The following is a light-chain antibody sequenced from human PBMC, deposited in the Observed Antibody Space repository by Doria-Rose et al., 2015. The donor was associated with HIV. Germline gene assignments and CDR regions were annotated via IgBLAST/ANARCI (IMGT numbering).Light chain of an antibody. V-gene: IGKV3-20*01. J-gene: IGKJ1*01. Sequence: TQSPGTLSLSPGERATLSCRASQRFSSPYFAWYQQKPGQAPSLLIHDGSTRATGIPDRFSASGSGTDFTLTINRLEPEDFAPYYCHQYGTSWTFGQGTKVEI. CDR3: HQYGTSWT. CDR1: QRFSSPY. CDR2: DGS.